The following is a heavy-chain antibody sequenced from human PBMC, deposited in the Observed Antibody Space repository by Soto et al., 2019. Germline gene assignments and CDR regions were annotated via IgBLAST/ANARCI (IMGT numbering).Heavy chain of an antibody. V-gene: IGHV4-34*01. CDR1: WGSFRGFY. D-gene: IGHD2-8*02. J-gene: IGHJ4*02. CDR3: ARDKITGLFEY. CDR2: INHSGST. Sequence: LETLSPPCAVFWGSFRGFYWAWIRQPPGTGLEWIGEINHSGSTNYNPSLKSRVTISVDTSKNQYSLKLTSVTAADTAVYYCARDKITGLFEYWGQGTLVTVSS.